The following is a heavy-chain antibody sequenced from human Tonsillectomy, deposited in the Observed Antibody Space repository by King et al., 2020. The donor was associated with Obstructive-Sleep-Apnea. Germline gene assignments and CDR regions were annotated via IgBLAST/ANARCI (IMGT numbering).Heavy chain of an antibody. CDR1: GFTFSSYA. D-gene: IGHD6-19*01. Sequence: VQLVESGGGLVQPGGSLRLSCSASGFTFSSYAMHWVRQAPGKGLEYVSAISSNGGSTYYADSVKGRFTISRDNSKNTLYLQMSSLRAEDTAVDYCVKGPRNKVAGTADYWGQGTLVTVSS. CDR3: VKGPRNKVAGTADY. CDR2: ISSNGGST. J-gene: IGHJ4*02. V-gene: IGHV3-64D*06.